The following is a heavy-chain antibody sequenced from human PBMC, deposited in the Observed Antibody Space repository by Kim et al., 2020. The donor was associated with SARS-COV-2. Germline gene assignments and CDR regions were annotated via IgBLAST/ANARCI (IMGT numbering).Heavy chain of an antibody. CDR3: ARGPNYSPFDY. J-gene: IGHJ4*02. CDR2: I. Sequence: IYYADSGRGRFTISRDNDKNSLVLQMNSLSAEDTAVYYCARGPNYSPFDYWGQGTLVTVSS. D-gene: IGHD4-4*01. V-gene: IGHV3-48*03.